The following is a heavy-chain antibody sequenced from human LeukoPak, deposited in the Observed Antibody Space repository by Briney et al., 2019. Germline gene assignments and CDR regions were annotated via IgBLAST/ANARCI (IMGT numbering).Heavy chain of an antibody. Sequence: PGGSLRLSCAASGFTFSNYWMSWVRRAPGKGLEWVANIKQDGSETYVDSVRGRFTISRDNAKNSLYLQMNSLRAEDTAVYYCAKDPSGYYDSSGYYSDWGQGTLVTVSS. CDR3: AKDPSGYYDSSGYYSD. CDR1: GFTFSNYW. D-gene: IGHD3-22*01. CDR2: IKQDGSET. V-gene: IGHV3-7*01. J-gene: IGHJ4*02.